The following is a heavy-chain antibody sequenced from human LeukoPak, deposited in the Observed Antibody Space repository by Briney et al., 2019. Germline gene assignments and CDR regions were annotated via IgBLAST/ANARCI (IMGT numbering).Heavy chain of an antibody. D-gene: IGHD5-18*01. J-gene: IGHJ5*02. CDR2: MNPNSGNT. CDR3: ARALPHRRLMDITMEQHWFDP. Sequence: ASVKVSCKASGYTFTSYDINWVRQATGQGLEWMGWMNPNSGNTGYAQKFQGRVTMTRNTSISTAYMELSSLRSEDTAVYYCARALPHRRLMDITMEQHWFDPWGQGTLVTVSS. V-gene: IGHV1-8*01. CDR1: GYTFTSYD.